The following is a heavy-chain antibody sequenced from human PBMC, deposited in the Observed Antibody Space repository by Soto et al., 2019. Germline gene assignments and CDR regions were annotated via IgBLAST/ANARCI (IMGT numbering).Heavy chain of an antibody. V-gene: IGHV2-26*01. Sequence: QVTLKESGPVLVKPTETLTLTCTVSGFSLSNARMGVSWIRQPPGKALEWLAHIFSNDEKSYSTSLKSRLTISKDTSKSQVVLTMTNMDPVDTATYYCARQVVDIAAPSYYFDYWGQGTLVTVSS. CDR3: ARQVVDIAAPSYYFDY. CDR1: GFSLSNARMG. D-gene: IGHD6-6*01. J-gene: IGHJ4*02. CDR2: IFSNDEK.